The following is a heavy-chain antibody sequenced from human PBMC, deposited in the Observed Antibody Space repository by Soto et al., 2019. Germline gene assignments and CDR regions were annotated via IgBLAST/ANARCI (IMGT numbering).Heavy chain of an antibody. CDR3: ARESSIAALLPLQH. CDR2: IIPILGTA. V-gene: IGHV1-69*10. CDR1: GGTFSSYA. D-gene: IGHD6-6*01. J-gene: IGHJ1*01. Sequence: GASVKVSCKASGGTFSSYAISWVRQAPGQGLEWMGGIIPILGTANYAQKFQGRVTITADKSTSTAYMELSSLRSEDTAVYYCARESSIAALLPLQHWGQGTLVTVSS.